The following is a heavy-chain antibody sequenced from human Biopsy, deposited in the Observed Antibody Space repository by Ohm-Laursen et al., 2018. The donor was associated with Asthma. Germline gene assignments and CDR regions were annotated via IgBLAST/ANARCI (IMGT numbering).Heavy chain of an antibody. J-gene: IGHJ4*02. V-gene: IGHV1-3*01. CDR3: ARLNYYDSSGKYLDS. D-gene: IGHD3-22*01. CDR2: INPGNGNA. CDR1: AYTITSNA. Sequence: ASVKVSCKASAYTITSNAMHWVRQAPGQRLEWMGWINPGNGNAKYSQKFQGRVTITRDTSASTAYMELSSLRSEDTAVYYCARLNYYDSSGKYLDSWGQGTLVTVPS.